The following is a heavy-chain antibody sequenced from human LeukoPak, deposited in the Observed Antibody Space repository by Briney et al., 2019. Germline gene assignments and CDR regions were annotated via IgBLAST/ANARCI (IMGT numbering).Heavy chain of an antibody. CDR3: ARGRRDGYNFYWYFDL. Sequence: SETLSLTCTVSGASISSDYWSWIRQTPGKALEYIGCIFPSGGSNYNPSLKSRAAILVDTSKNQFSLKLTSGTAANTAVYFCARGRRDGYNFYWYFDLWGRGTLVTVSS. CDR2: IFPSGGS. J-gene: IGHJ2*01. CDR1: GASISSDY. D-gene: IGHD5-24*01. V-gene: IGHV4-4*09.